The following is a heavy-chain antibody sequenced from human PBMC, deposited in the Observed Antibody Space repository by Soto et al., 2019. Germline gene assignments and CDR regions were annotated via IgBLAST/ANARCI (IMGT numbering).Heavy chain of an antibody. CDR2: ITSTADTYAT. CDR1: GFSLRDSV. CDR3: TGPVSFAFDI. J-gene: IGHJ3*02. Sequence: EVQLVESGGGLVQPGGSLRLSCAASGFSLRDSVIHWVRQVSGKGLEWVGRITSTADTYATAYTASVKGRFTVSRDDSKNTGYLQMNSLKAEDTAVYYCTGPVSFAFDIWGQGTMVHVSS. V-gene: IGHV3-73*01.